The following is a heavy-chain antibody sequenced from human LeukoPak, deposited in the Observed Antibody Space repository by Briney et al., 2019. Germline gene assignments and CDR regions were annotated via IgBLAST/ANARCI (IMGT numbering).Heavy chain of an antibody. D-gene: IGHD2-2*01. CDR2: ISNSGSSI. CDR3: AREVVGQHCSSTSCSPSGYYYYMDV. CDR1: GFTFSDSY. J-gene: IGHJ6*03. V-gene: IGHV3-11*04. Sequence: GGSLRLSCAASGFTFSDSYMTWIRQAPGKGLEWVSYISNSGSSIYYADSVKGRFTISRDNSKNTLYLQMNSLRAEDTAVYYCAREVVGQHCSSTSCSPSGYYYYMDVWGKGTTVTVSS.